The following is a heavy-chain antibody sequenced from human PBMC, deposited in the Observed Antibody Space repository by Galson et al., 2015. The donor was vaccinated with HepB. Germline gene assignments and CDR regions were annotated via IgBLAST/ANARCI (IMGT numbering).Heavy chain of an antibody. CDR2: ISHTSDYV. J-gene: IGHJ4*02. D-gene: IGHD3-9*01. Sequence: SLRLSCAASGFTFKTHSMNWVRQAPGKGLEWVSSISHTSDYVFYAESVKGRFTVSRDNAESSLYLQMSSLRSEDTAVYYCVRDPPYDILTGYSHFYYWGQGTLVTVSS. V-gene: IGHV3-21*01. CDR1: GFTFKTHS. CDR3: VRDPPYDILTGYSHFYY.